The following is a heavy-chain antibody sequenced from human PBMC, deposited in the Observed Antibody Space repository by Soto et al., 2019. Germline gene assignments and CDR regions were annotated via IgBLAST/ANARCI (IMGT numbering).Heavy chain of an antibody. CDR2: IYYSGST. J-gene: IGHJ4*02. CDR1: GGSISSYY. CDR3: ARGLDYGDYYFDY. V-gene: IGHV4-59*01. Sequence: SETLSLTCTVSGGSISSYYWSWIRQPPGKGLEWIGYIYYSGSTNYNPSLKSRVTISVDTSKNQFSLKLSSVTAADTAVYYCARGLDYGDYYFDYWGQGTLVTVSS. D-gene: IGHD4-17*01.